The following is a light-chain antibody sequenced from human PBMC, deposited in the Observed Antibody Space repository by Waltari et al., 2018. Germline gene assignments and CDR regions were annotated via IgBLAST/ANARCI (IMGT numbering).Light chain of an antibody. Sequence: QSALTQPASVSWSPGQSITISCTGPSSDVGGYNYVPWYQQHPGKAPKLMIYEVSNRPSWVSNRFSGSKSGNTASLTISGLQAEDEADYYCSSYTSSSTRVFGGGTKLTVL. V-gene: IGLV2-14*01. J-gene: IGLJ3*02. CDR1: SSDVGGYNY. CDR3: SSYTSSSTRV. CDR2: EVS.